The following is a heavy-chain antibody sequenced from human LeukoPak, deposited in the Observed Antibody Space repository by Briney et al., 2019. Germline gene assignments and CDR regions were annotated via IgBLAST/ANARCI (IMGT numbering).Heavy chain of an antibody. J-gene: IGHJ4*02. CDR2: IYHSGRT. D-gene: IGHD3-22*01. CDR3: GRYNSGYYYYFDY. Sequence: SETLSLTCAVSGFSISNGYYWGWIRQPPGKGLEWIGSIYHSGRTYYNPSLKSRVTISVDTSKNQFSLKLSSVTAADTAVYYCGRYNSGYYYYFDYWGQGTLVTVSS. V-gene: IGHV4-38-2*01. CDR1: GFSISNGYY.